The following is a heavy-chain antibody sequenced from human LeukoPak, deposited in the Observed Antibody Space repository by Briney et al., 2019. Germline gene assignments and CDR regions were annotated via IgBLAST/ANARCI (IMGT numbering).Heavy chain of an antibody. J-gene: IGHJ4*02. V-gene: IGHV1-18*01. CDR2: ISAYNGNT. CDR3: ARDRVVVTANSFDY. Sequence: PGASVTVSCKASGYTFTSYGISWVRQAPGQGLEWMGWISAYNGNTNYAQKLQGRVTMTTDTSTSTAYMELRSLRSDDTAVYYCARDRVVVTANSFDYWGQGTLVTVSS. D-gene: IGHD2-21*02. CDR1: GYTFTSYG.